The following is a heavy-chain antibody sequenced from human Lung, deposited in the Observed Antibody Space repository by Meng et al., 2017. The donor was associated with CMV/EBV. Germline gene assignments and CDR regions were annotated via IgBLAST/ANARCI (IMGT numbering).Heavy chain of an antibody. D-gene: IGHD7-27*01. CDR3: GRVPGLGMSFYYGLDV. Sequence: GGSXRLXCAASGFTFSTYNMNWVRQAPGKGLEWVSSISSSSNYIYYADSVKGRFTISRANARNSLFLQMNSLRAEDTAVYYCGRVPGLGMSFYYGLDVWGRGTTVTVSS. J-gene: IGHJ6*02. CDR2: ISSSSNYI. V-gene: IGHV3-21*06. CDR1: GFTFSTYN.